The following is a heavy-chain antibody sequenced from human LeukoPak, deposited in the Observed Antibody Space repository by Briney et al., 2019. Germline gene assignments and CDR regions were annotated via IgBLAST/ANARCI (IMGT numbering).Heavy chain of an antibody. D-gene: IGHD3-22*01. CDR1: GYTFADYY. CDR3: ARNFYFDSSGYYHY. V-gene: IGHV1-2*02. J-gene: IGHJ4*02. Sequence: ASVKLSCKASGYTFADYYIHWVGQAPGQGLEWMGWIYPKSGGTNSAQKFQGRVTTTRDTSISTAYMELSRLKFDDTAVYYCARNFYFDSSGYYHYWGQGTLVTVSS. CDR2: IYPKSGGT.